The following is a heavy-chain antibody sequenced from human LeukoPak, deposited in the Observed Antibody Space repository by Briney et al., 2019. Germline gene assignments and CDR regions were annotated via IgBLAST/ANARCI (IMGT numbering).Heavy chain of an antibody. J-gene: IGHJ4*02. Sequence: SGPSLVKPTQTLTLTCTFSGFSLNSIGVGVGWIRQPPVKALEWLALIYWKDDERYNPALKSRLTITKDTSRNQVVLTMTDVAPVDTATYYCVQIPSGTQPTWFKYWGPGTLVQVSS. D-gene: IGHD3-22*01. CDR1: GFSLNSIGVG. V-gene: IGHV2-5*01. CDR2: IYWKDDE. CDR3: VQIPSGTQPTWFKY.